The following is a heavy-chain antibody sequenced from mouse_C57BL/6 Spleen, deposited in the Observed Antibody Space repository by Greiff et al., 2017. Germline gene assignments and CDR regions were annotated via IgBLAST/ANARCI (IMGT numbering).Heavy chain of an antibody. V-gene: IGHV1-76*01. CDR1: GYTFTDYY. CDR2: IYPESGNT. J-gene: IGHJ1*03. CDR3: ARNMYDGYYVGFDV. D-gene: IGHD2-3*01. Sequence: VQGVESGAELVRPGASVKLSCKASGYTFTDYYINWVKQRPGQGLEWIARIYPESGNTYYNEKFKGKATLTAEKSSSTAYMQLSSLTSEDSAVYFCARNMYDGYYVGFDVWGTGTTVTVSS.